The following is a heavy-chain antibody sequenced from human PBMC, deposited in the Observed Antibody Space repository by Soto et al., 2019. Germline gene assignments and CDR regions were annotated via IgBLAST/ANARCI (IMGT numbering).Heavy chain of an antibody. CDR3: ARLSGYCSVGSCYDPNPALNYYYGMDV. V-gene: IGHV4-34*01. D-gene: IGHD2-15*01. CDR2: INHSGST. CDR1: GGSFSGYY. Sequence: PSETLSLTCAVYGGSFSGYYWSWIRQPPGKGLEWIGEINHSGSTNYNPSLKSRVTISVDTSKNQFSLKLSSVTAADTAVYYCARLSGYCSVGSCYDPNPALNYYYGMDVWGQGTTVTVSS. J-gene: IGHJ6*02.